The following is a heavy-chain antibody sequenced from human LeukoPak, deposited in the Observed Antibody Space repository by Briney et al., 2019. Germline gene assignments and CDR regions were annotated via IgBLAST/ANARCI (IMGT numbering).Heavy chain of an antibody. V-gene: IGHV1-2*02. CDR1: GYTFTDYY. CDR3: ARANFLYCSSTTCLFDY. D-gene: IGHD2-2*01. CDR2: INPNGGDT. J-gene: IGHJ4*02. Sequence: GASVKVSCKASGYTFTDYYLHWVGQAPGQGFEWMGWINPNGGDTNYAQKFQGRVTMTRDTSISTAHMEMSRLRSDDTAVNYCARANFLYCSSTTCLFDYWGQGTLVTVSS.